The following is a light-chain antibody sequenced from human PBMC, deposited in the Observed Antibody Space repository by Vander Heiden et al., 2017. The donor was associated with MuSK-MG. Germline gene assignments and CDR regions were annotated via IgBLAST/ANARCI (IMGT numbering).Light chain of an antibody. CDR2: AAS. V-gene: IGKV1-39*01. CDR3: QQTDSTPNT. J-gene: IGKJ4*01. CDR1: QSISNF. Sequence: DIQMTQSPSSLSASVGDRVTITCRASQSISNFLNWYQQKPGKAPNVLIYAASSFQSGVPSRFSGSGFGTDFTLTIISLQPEDFATYYCQQTDSTPNTFGGWTKVEIK.